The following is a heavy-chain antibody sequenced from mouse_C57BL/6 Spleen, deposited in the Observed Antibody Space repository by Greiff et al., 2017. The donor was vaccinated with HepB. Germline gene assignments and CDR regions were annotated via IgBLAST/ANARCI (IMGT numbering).Heavy chain of an antibody. Sequence: QVQLQQPGAELVMPGASVKLSCKASGYTFTSYWMHWVKQRPGQGLEWIGEIDPSDSYTNYNQKFKGKSTLTVDKSSSTAYMQLSSLTSEDSAVYYYARSDGYYGFAYWGQGTLVTVSA. J-gene: IGHJ3*01. D-gene: IGHD2-3*01. CDR3: ARSDGYYGFAY. CDR1: GYTFTSYW. V-gene: IGHV1-69*01. CDR2: IDPSDSYT.